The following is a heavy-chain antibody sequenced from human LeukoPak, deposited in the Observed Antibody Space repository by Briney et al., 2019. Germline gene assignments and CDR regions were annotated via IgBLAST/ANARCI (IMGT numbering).Heavy chain of an antibody. Sequence: ASVKVSCKASGYTFVSYDINWVRQATGQGPEWMGWMSPKSGNTGYAQKFQGRVTMIRDTSINTAYMELSGLMSEDTAVYYCTRGPPNWGYDFWGQGTLVTVSS. D-gene: IGHD7-27*01. V-gene: IGHV1-8*01. CDR1: GYTFVSYD. CDR2: MSPKSGNT. J-gene: IGHJ4*02. CDR3: TRGPPNWGYDF.